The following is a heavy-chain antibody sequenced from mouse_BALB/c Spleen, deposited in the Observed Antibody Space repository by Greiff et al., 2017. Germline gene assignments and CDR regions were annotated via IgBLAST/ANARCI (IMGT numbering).Heavy chain of an antibody. CDR3: ARADGYYSSWFAY. CDR1: GFTFSSYG. V-gene: IGHV5-6-3*01. D-gene: IGHD2-3*01. Sequence: EVKLMESGGGLVQPGGSLKLSCAASGFTFSSYGMSWVRQTPDKRLELVATINSNGGSTYYPDSVKGRFTISRDNAKNTLYLQMSSLKSEDTAMYYCARADGYYSSWFAYWGQGTLVTVSA. J-gene: IGHJ3*01. CDR2: INSNGGST.